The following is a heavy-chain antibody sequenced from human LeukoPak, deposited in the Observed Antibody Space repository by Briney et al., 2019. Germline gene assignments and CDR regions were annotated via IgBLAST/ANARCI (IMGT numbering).Heavy chain of an antibody. V-gene: IGHV3-23*01. CDR1: GXTFGSYA. Sequence: GGSLRLSCAVSGXTFGSYAMSWVRQAPGKGLEWVSVITVSGGNTYYADSVKGRFTISRDNSKNTLYLQMNSLRAEDTAVYYCATVHTSEGGDLDYWGQGTLVTVSS. D-gene: IGHD3-16*01. CDR3: ATVHTSEGGDLDY. J-gene: IGHJ4*02. CDR2: ITVSGGNT.